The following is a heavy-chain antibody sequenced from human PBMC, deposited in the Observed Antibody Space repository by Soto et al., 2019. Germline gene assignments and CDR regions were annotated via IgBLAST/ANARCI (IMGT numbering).Heavy chain of an antibody. J-gene: IGHJ4*02. CDR2: ITGSGDIT. CDR1: GFTFSSYA. CDR3: AKRGDVGGGDYSH. V-gene: IGHV3-23*01. Sequence: EVQLLESGGGVVQPGGSLRLSCVASGFTFSSYAMSWVRQAPGEGLDWVSVITGSGDITYYADSVKGRFTISRDNSKNTLYLQLSSLRAEDTALYYCAKRGDVGGGDYSHWGQGTPVTVPS. D-gene: IGHD4-17*01.